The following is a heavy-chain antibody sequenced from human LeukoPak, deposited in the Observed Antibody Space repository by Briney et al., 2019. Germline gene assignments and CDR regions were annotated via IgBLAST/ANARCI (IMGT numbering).Heavy chain of an antibody. J-gene: IGHJ4*02. CDR2: ISGSGGST. Sequence: GGSLRLSCAASGFTFSSYAMSWVRQAPGKGLEWVSAISGSGGSTYYADSVKGRFTISRDNSKNTLYLQMNSLRAEDTAVYYCTRRSSWYGPNDYWGQGTLVTVSS. V-gene: IGHV3-23*01. D-gene: IGHD6-13*01. CDR3: TRRSSWYGPNDY. CDR1: GFTFSSYA.